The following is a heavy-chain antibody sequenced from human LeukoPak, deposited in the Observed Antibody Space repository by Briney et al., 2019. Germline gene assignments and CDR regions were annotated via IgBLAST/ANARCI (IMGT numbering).Heavy chain of an antibody. Sequence: PSETLSLTCTVSGGSISSYYWSWIRQPPGKGLGWIGYIYYSGSTNYNPSLKSRVTISVDTSKNQFSLKLSSVTAADTAVYYCARRGGGITYFDYWGQGTLVTVSS. CDR3: ARRGGGITYFDY. CDR1: GGSISSYY. D-gene: IGHD3-16*01. V-gene: IGHV4-59*01. CDR2: IYYSGST. J-gene: IGHJ4*02.